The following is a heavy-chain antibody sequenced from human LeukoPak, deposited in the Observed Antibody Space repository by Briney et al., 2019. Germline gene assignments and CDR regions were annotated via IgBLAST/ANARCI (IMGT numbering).Heavy chain of an antibody. V-gene: IGHV4-39*01. Sequence: SETLSLTCTVSGGSISTSSYYWGWVRQPPGKGLEWIGNIFCSGSTYYSPSLKSRVTISVDTSKNQFSLKLSSVTAADTAVYYCARTRYYYNSRSYGAPYYFDYWGQGTLVTVSS. CDR2: IFCSGST. CDR3: ARTRYYYNSRSYGAPYYFDY. J-gene: IGHJ4*02. CDR1: GGSISTSSYY. D-gene: IGHD3-10*01.